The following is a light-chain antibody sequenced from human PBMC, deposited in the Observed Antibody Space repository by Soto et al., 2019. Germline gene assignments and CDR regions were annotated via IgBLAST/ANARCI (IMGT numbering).Light chain of an antibody. V-gene: IGLV2-23*02. CDR3: CSYAGSSTPLYV. Sequence: QSALTQPASVSGSPGQSITISCTGTSSDVGSYNLVSWYQQHPGKAPKLMIYGVSKRPSGVSNRFSGSKSGNTASLTISGLQAEDEADYYCCSYAGSSTPLYVFGTGTKLTVL. J-gene: IGLJ1*01. CDR1: SSDVGSYNL. CDR2: GVS.